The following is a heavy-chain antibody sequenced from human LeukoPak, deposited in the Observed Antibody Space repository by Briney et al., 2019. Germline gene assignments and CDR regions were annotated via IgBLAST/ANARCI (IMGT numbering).Heavy chain of an antibody. V-gene: IGHV3-7*01. CDR3: AREPPLVGVIMFGTDY. CDR1: GLTFSSSW. D-gene: IGHD3-10*01. CDR2: IKEDGSEK. J-gene: IGHJ4*02. Sequence: GGSLRLSCAASGLTFSSSWMSWVRQAPGKGLEWVANIKEDGSEKYYVDSVKGRFTISRDNAKNSLYLQMNSLRAEDTAVYYCAREPPLVGVIMFGTDYWGQGTLVTVSS.